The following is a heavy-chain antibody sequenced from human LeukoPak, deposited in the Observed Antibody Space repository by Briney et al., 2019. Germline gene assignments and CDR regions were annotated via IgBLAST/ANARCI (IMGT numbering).Heavy chain of an antibody. D-gene: IGHD6-13*01. J-gene: IGHJ4*02. Sequence: PSETLSLTCTVSGGSISSSSYYWGWIRQPPGKGLEWIGSIYYSGSTYYNPSLKSRVTISVDTSKNQFSLKLSSVTAADTAVYYCARANRYSSSWYYAYWGQGTLVTVSS. CDR1: GGSISSSSYY. CDR2: IYYSGST. CDR3: ARANRYSSSWYYAY. V-gene: IGHV4-39*01.